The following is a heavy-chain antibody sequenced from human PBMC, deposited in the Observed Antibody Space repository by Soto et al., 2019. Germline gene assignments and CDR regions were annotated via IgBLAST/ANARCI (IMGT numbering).Heavy chain of an antibody. CDR2: IVVGSGNT. V-gene: IGHV1-58*01. D-gene: IGHD3-3*01. CDR3: AAPSTIFGVVIIADYYCGMDV. CDR1: GFTFTSSA. J-gene: IGHJ6*02. Sequence: SVKVSCKASGFTFTSSAVQWGRQARGQRLEWIGWIVVGSGNTNYAQKFQERVTITRDMSTSTAYMELSSLRSEDTAVYYCAAPSTIFGVVIIADYYCGMDVWGQGTTVTVS.